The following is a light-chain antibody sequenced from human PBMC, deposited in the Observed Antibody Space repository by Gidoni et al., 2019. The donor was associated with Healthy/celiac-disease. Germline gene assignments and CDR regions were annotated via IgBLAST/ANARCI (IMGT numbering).Light chain of an antibody. CDR2: AAS. Sequence: DIQLTQSPSFLSASVGDRVTITCRASQGISSYLAWYQQQPGKAPKLLIYAASTLQSGVPSRFSGSGSGTEFTLTISSLQPEDFATYYCQQLNSYSRTFGQXTKVEIK. J-gene: IGKJ1*01. V-gene: IGKV1-9*01. CDR3: QQLNSYSRT. CDR1: QGISSY.